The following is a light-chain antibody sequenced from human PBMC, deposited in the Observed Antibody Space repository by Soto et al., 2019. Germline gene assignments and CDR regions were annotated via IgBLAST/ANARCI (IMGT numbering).Light chain of an antibody. Sequence: QSALTQPRSVSGSPGQSVTISCTGTSSDIGSYNYVSWYQQHPGRAPKLMIYDVNKWPSGVPDRFSGSKAGNTASLTISGLQAEDEADYYCCSFAGSYVQFGGGTKLTVL. V-gene: IGLV2-11*01. CDR2: DVN. J-gene: IGLJ2*01. CDR1: SSDIGSYNY. CDR3: CSFAGSYVQ.